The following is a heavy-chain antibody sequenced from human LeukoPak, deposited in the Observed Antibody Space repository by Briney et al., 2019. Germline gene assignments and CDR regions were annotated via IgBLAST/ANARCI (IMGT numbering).Heavy chain of an antibody. Sequence: GGSLRLSCEASGLTFNNYAMHWVRQSSGKGLEWVSGIGSSGGGTYYADSVKGRFTISRDTSKDTVYLQMNSLKTEDTAVYYCATALMWRQLWSTDYWGQGTPVTVSS. CDR1: GLTFNNYA. D-gene: IGHD5-18*01. CDR3: ATALMWRQLWSTDY. CDR2: IGSSGGGT. J-gene: IGHJ4*02. V-gene: IGHV3-23*01.